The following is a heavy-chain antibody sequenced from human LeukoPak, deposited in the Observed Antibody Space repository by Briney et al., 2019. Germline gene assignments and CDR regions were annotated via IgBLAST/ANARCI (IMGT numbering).Heavy chain of an antibody. D-gene: IGHD2-2*01. Sequence: ASVKVSCKASDYTFTNYGISWVRQAPGQGLEWMGWISAYSGNTKYAQKLQGRVTMTTDTSTSTAYMELRSLRSDDTAVYYCARNRCSSTTCYPSYMGVWGKGTTVTVSS. J-gene: IGHJ6*03. CDR3: ARNRCSSTTCYPSYMGV. CDR1: DYTFTNYG. CDR2: ISAYSGNT. V-gene: IGHV1-18*01.